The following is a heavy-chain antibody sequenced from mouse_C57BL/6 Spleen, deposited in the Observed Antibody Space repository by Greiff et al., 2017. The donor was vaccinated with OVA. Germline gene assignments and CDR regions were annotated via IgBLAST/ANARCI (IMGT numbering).Heavy chain of an antibody. CDR2: ISYSGST. CDR3: ARGGYGSPWYFDV. J-gene: IGHJ1*03. CDR1: GYSITSGYD. Sequence: EVMLVESGPGMVKPSQSLSLTCTVTGYSITSGYDWHWIRHFPGNKLEWMGYISYSGSTNYNPSLKSRISITHDTSKNHFFLKLNSVTTEDTATYYCARGGYGSPWYFDVWGTGTTVTVSS. V-gene: IGHV3-1*01. D-gene: IGHD1-1*01.